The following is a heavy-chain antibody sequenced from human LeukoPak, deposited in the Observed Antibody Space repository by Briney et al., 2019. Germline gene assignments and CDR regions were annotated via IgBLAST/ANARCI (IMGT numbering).Heavy chain of an antibody. CDR3: ARDDGGSYDY. D-gene: IGHD3-16*01. CDR1: GFTFSDYC. Sequence: GGSLRLSCAASGFTFSDYCMDWVRQTPGKGLEWVGRSRNKANSYATEYAPSVKGRFTISRDASKNSLYLQFNSLRTEDTAVYYCARDDGGSYDYWGQGTLVIVSS. J-gene: IGHJ4*02. CDR2: SRNKANSYAT. V-gene: IGHV3-72*01.